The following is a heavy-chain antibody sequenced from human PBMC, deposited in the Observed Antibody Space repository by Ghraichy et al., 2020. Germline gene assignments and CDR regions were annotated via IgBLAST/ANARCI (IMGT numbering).Heavy chain of an antibody. D-gene: IGHD4-17*01. CDR3: ARGGYGTVPFDY. V-gene: IGHV4-59*01. Sequence: ESLNISCTVSGGSISSYYWSWIRQPPGKGLEWIGYIYYSGSTNYNPSLKSRVTISVDTSKNQFSLKLSSVTAADTAVYYCARGGYGTVPFDYWGQGTLVTVSS. J-gene: IGHJ4*02. CDR2: IYYSGST. CDR1: GGSISSYY.